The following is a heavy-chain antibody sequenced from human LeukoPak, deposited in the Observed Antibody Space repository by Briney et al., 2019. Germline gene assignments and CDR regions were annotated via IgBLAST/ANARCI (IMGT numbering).Heavy chain of an antibody. CDR1: GFTFSSYW. CDR2: INHNGNVN. V-gene: IGHV3-7*01. J-gene: IGHJ4*02. CDR3: ALAGLQYFDY. Sequence: GGSLRLSCAASGFTFSSYWMNWARQAPGKGLEWVASINHNGNVNYYADSVKGRFTISRDNAKNSLYLQMNSLRAEDTAVYCCALAGLQYFDYWGQGTLVTVSS.